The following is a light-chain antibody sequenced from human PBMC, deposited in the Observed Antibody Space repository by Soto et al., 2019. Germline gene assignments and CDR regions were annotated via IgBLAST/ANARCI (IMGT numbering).Light chain of an antibody. V-gene: IGKV3-20*01. CDR2: GAS. CDR1: QSVSSGY. Sequence: EIVLTQSPGTLSLSRGERATISCRASQSVSSGYLAWYQQKPGQAPRLLIYGASSRATGIPDRFSGSESGTDFTLTISRLEPEDFAVYYCKQYGSSPLTFGGGTKVEIK. J-gene: IGKJ4*01. CDR3: KQYGSSPLT.